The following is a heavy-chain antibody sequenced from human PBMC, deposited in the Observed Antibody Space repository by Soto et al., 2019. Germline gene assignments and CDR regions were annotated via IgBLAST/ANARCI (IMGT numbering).Heavy chain of an antibody. CDR3: ARGDSTDCSNGVCSFFYHHDMDV. V-gene: IGHV1-2*04. D-gene: IGHD2-8*01. CDR2: INPKSGGT. J-gene: IGHJ6*02. CDR1: GYSFTDYH. Sequence: ASVKVSCKASGYSFTDYHIHWVRQAPGQGLEWLGRINPKSGGTSTAQKFQGWVTMTTDTSISTASMELTRLTSDDTAIYYCARGDSTDCSNGVCSFFYHHDMDVWCQGTTVTVSS.